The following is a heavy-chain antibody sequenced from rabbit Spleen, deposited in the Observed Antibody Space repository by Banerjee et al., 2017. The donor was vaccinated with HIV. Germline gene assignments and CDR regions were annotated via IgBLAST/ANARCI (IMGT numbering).Heavy chain of an antibody. J-gene: IGHJ4*01. CDR1: GFDLSSYYY. Sequence: QSLEESGGDLVKPGASLTLTCTASGFDLSSYYYMCWVRQAPGKGLEWIACIYISGGSTYYASWAKGRFTISKASSTTVTLQMTSLTAADTATYFCARFYVDDTGFNLWGPGTLVTVS. D-gene: IGHD7-1*01. V-gene: IGHV1S40*01. CDR2: IYISGGST. CDR3: ARFYVDDTGFNL.